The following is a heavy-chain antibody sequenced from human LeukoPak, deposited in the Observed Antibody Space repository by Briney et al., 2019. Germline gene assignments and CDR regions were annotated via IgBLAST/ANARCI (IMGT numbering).Heavy chain of an antibody. CDR3: ARTPGRDWFDP. Sequence: SETLSLTCTVSGGSISSYYWSWIRQPPGKGLEWIGYIYYSGSTNYNPSLKSRVTTSVDTSKNQFSLKLSSVTAADTAVYYCARTPGRDWFDPWGQGTLVTVSS. CDR2: IYYSGST. V-gene: IGHV4-59*01. J-gene: IGHJ5*02. CDR1: GGSISSYY. D-gene: IGHD1-14*01.